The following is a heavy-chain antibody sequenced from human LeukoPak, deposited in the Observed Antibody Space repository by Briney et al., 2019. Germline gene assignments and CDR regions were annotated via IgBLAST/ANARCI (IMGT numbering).Heavy chain of an antibody. V-gene: IGHV3-30-3*01. D-gene: IGHD3-22*01. CDR3: ARVLNYYDSSGYCFSY. J-gene: IGHJ4*02. Sequence: PGRSLRLSCAASGFTFSYYTMHWVRQAPGKGLEWVAVISYDGSNEYYADSVKGRFTISRDNSKNTLYLQMNSLRVEDTAVYYCARVLNYYDSSGYCFSYWGQGTLVTVSS. CDR2: ISYDGSNE. CDR1: GFTFSYYT.